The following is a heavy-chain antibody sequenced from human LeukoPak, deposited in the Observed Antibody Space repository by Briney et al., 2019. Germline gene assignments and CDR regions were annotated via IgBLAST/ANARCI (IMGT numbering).Heavy chain of an antibody. D-gene: IGHD1-1*01. CDR2: IGGSGSST. CDR3: TKDQTEGY. V-gene: IGHV3-23*01. J-gene: IGHJ4*02. Sequence: GGSLRLSCAASGFTFSSYAMSWVRQAPGKGLEWVSAIGGSGSSTYYADSVKGRFTISRDNSKSTLYLQMNSLRADDTAVYYCTKDQTEGYWGQGTLVTVSS. CDR1: GFTFSSYA.